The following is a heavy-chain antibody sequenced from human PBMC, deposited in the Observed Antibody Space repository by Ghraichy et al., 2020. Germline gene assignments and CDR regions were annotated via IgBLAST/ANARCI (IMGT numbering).Heavy chain of an antibody. CDR1: GGPISSSTYY. CDR3: ARLFVSGSWGSFDI. Sequence: SETLSLTCTVSGGPISSSTYYWGWIRQPPGKGLEWIGSIYYSGSTYYNSSLKSRVSISVDTSKNQFSLKLSSVTAADTAVYYCARLFVSGSWGSFDIWGQGTMVTVSS. V-gene: IGHV4-39*01. CDR2: IYYSGST. D-gene: IGHD3-10*01. J-gene: IGHJ3*02.